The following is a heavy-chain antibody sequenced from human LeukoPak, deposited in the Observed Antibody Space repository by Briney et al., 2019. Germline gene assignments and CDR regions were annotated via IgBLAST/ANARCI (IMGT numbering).Heavy chain of an antibody. CDR3: ARADSGGDSSGYKWFDP. D-gene: IGHD3-22*01. CDR1: GYTFSSYY. J-gene: IGHJ5*02. V-gene: IGHV1-46*01. Sequence: ASVKVSCKASGYTFSSYYMHWVRQAPGQGLEWMGIINPSGGSTSYAQKFQGRITITRDTSTSTVYMELSSLRSEDTAVYYCARADSGGDSSGYKWFDPWGQGTLVTVSS. CDR2: INPSGGST.